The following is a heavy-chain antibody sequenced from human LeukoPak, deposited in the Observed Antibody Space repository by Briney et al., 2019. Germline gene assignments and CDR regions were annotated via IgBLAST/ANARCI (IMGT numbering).Heavy chain of an antibody. V-gene: IGHV1-18*01. CDR3: ARDNRPYYYGSGKSSDFDY. CDR2: ISAYNGNT. J-gene: IGHJ4*02. CDR1: GYTFTSYG. D-gene: IGHD3-10*01. Sequence: ASVKVSCKASGYTFTSYGISWVRQAPGQGLEWMGWISAYNGNTNYAQKLQGRVTMTTDTSTSTAYMELRSLRSDDTAVYYCARDNRPYYYGSGKSSDFDYWGQGTLVTVSS.